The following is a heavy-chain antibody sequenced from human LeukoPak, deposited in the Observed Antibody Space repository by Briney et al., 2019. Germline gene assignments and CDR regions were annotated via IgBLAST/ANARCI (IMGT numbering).Heavy chain of an antibody. V-gene: IGHV4-61*01. CDR2: IYYSGST. Sequence: SETLSLTCTVSGGSISSSSYYWSWIRQPPGKGLEWIGYIYYSGSTNYNPSLKSRVTISVDTSKNQFSLKLSSVTAADTAVYYCARDKVVGALVGAFDIWGQGTMVTVSS. CDR3: ARDKVVGALVGAFDI. D-gene: IGHD2-15*01. CDR1: GGSISSSSYY. J-gene: IGHJ3*02.